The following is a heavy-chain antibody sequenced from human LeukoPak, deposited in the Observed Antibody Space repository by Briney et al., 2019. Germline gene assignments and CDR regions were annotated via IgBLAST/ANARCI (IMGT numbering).Heavy chain of an antibody. CDR2: IFYSGST. CDR1: SGSISTSNYY. Sequence: SETLSLTCTVSSGSISTSNYYWGWVRQPPGKALEWIGNIFYSGSTYYSPSLKSRVTISLDTSRNQFSLKLSSVTTADTAVYYCARGSGSSWLYWGQGTLVTVSS. CDR3: ARGSGSSWLY. D-gene: IGHD6-13*01. V-gene: IGHV4-39*07. J-gene: IGHJ4*02.